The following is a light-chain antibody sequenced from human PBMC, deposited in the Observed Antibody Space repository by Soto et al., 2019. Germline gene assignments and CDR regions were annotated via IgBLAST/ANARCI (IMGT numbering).Light chain of an antibody. CDR1: RSDVGAYNY. J-gene: IGLJ1*01. Sequence: QSVLTQPASVSGSPGQSITISCTGSRSDVGAYNYVSWYQQHPDKAPKLMIYDVSDRPSGVSNRFSASKSGNTASLTISGLQAEDEAEYYCGSFTTISTGVFGTGTKVTVL. CDR2: DVS. CDR3: GSFTTISTGV. V-gene: IGLV2-14*03.